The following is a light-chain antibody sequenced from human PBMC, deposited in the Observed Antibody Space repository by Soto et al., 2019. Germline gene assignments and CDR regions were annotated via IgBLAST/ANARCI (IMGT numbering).Light chain of an antibody. CDR1: QSVSSN. CDR3: QQYNNWPPLT. CDR2: GAS. Sequence: EIVMTQSPATLSVSPGERATLSCRASQSVSSNLAWYQQKPGQAPRLLIYGASTRATGIPARFSGSGSGTEFTLTISSLQFEDFAVYYWQQYNNWPPLTFGGGTKVESK. J-gene: IGKJ4*01. V-gene: IGKV3-15*01.